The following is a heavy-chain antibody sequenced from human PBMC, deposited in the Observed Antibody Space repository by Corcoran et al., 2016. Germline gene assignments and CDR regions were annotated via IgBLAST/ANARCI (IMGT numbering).Heavy chain of an antibody. D-gene: IGHD2-2*01. V-gene: IGHV4-38-2*02. J-gene: IGHJ1*01. CDR1: GYSISSGYY. CDR2: IYHSGST. Sequence: QVQLQESGPGLVKPSETLSLTCTVSGYSISSGYYWGWIRQPPGKGLEWIGSIYHSGSTYYNPSLKSRVTISVDTSKNQFSLKLSSVTAADTAVYYCARQGGLVVPAAPLFFQHWGQGTLVTVSS. CDR3: ARQGGLVVPAAPLFFQH.